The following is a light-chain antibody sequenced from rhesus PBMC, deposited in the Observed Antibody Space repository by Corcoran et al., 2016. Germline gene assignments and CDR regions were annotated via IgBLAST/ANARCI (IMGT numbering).Light chain of an antibody. J-gene: IGKJ1*01. CDR1: QDISKY. Sequence: DIQMTQSPSSLSASVGDTVTITCQASQDISKYLAWYQQKPGKAPKLLIYGASTLQSGDPSRYCVGVSGTEFTLTISSLEPEEFATYYCQQHNTYPPTFGQGTKVEIK. CDR3: QQHNTYPPT. CDR2: GAS. V-gene: IGKV1-33*02.